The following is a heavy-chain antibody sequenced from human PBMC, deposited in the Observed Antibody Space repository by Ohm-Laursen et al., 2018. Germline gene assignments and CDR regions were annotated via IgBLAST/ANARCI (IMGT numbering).Heavy chain of an antibody. D-gene: IGHD5-24*01. V-gene: IGHV3-33*01. J-gene: IGHJ4*02. CDR2: IWKDGSSK. CDR3: ARHDGYGR. Sequence: SLRLSCTASGFTFSSYGMHWVRQAPGKGLEWVAVIWKDGSSKYYVDSVKGRFTISRDNSKNTLYLQMNSLRAEDTAVYYCARHDGYGRWGQGTRVTVSS. CDR1: GFTFSSYG.